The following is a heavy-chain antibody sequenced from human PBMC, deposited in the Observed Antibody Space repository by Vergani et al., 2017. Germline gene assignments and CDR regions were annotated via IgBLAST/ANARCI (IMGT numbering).Heavy chain of an antibody. CDR2: ISGSGGST. CDR1: GFTVSSNY. V-gene: IGHV3-23*04. CDR3: AKVHKQWLGIDY. J-gene: IGHJ4*02. D-gene: IGHD6-19*01. Sequence: EVQLVESGGGLIQPGGSLRLSCAASGFTVSSNYMSWVRQAPGKGLEWVSAISGSGGSTYYADSVKGRFTISRDNSKNTLYLQMNSLRAEDTAVYYCAKVHKQWLGIDYWGQGTLVTVSS.